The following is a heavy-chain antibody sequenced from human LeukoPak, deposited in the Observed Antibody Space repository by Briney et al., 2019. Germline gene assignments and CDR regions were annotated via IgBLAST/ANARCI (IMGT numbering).Heavy chain of an antibody. CDR3: ARLSALVSFDY. Sequence: SETLSLTCAVYGGSFTGYYWSWIRQPPGKGLTWIGEINHSGSTKYNPSLKSRVNISIDTAKNQFSLKLSSVTAADTAVYYCARLSALVSFDYWGQGSLVTVSP. V-gene: IGHV4-34*01. J-gene: IGHJ4*02. CDR2: INHSGST. CDR1: GGSFTGYY. D-gene: IGHD5/OR15-5a*01.